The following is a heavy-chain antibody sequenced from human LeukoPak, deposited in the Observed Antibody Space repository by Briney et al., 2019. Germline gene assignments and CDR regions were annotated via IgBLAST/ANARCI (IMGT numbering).Heavy chain of an antibody. V-gene: IGHV3-7*01. Sequence: PGGTLRLSCAASGFTFSSYGMSWVRQAPGKGLEWVANINQDGSEKYYVDSVRGRFIISRDNAKNSLYLQMNSLRAEDTAVYYCAREGWNDGHYYYYMDVWGKGTTVTVSS. CDR1: GFTFSSYG. D-gene: IGHD1-1*01. J-gene: IGHJ6*03. CDR3: AREGWNDGHYYYYMDV. CDR2: INQDGSEK.